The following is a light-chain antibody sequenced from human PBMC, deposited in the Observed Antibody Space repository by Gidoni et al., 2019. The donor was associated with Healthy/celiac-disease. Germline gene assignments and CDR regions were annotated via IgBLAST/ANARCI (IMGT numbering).Light chain of an antibody. J-gene: IGKJ4*01. CDR2: DAS. Sequence: DIQMTQSPSSLSASVGDRVTITYQASQDISNYLNWYQQKPGKAPKLLIYDASNLETGVPSRFSGSGSGTDFTFTISSLQPEDIATYYCQQYDNLPRTFGGXTKVEIK. V-gene: IGKV1-33*01. CDR3: QQYDNLPRT. CDR1: QDISNY.